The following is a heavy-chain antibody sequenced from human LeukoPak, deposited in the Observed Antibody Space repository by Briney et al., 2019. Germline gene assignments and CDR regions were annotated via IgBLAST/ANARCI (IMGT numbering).Heavy chain of an antibody. J-gene: IGHJ6*02. CDR2: FDPEDGET. V-gene: IGHV1-24*01. CDR1: GYTLTELS. CDR3: ATWKAYHYYYYGMDV. Sequence: ASEKVSCKVSGYTLTELSMHWVRQAPGKGLEWMGGFDPEDGETIYAQKFQGRVTMTEDTSTDTAYMELSSLRSEDTAVYYCATWKAYHYYYYGMDVWGQGTTVTVSS. D-gene: IGHD1-1*01.